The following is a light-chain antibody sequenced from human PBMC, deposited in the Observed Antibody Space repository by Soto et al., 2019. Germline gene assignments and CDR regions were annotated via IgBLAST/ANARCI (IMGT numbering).Light chain of an antibody. J-gene: IGKJ1*01. CDR3: QQYNSYSRGT. CDR2: DAS. V-gene: IGKV1-13*02. Sequence: AIQLTQSPSSLSASVGDRVTIPCRASQGISSALAWYQQKPGKAPKLLIYDASSLESGVPSRFRGSGSRTEFTLTISSLQPDDFATYYCQQYNSYSRGTFGQGTKVDIK. CDR1: QGISSA.